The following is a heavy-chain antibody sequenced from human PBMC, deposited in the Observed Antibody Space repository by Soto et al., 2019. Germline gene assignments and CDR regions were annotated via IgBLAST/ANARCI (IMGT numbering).Heavy chain of an antibody. CDR3: ARDARLFGGYGDY. D-gene: IGHD5-12*01. CDR2: IYYSGST. J-gene: IGHJ4*02. V-gene: IGHV4-61*01. Sequence: SETLSLTCTVSGGSVSSGSYYWGWIRQPPGKGLEWIGYIYYSGSTNYNPSLKSRVTISVDTSKNQFSLKLSSVTAADTAVYYCARDARLFGGYGDYWGQGTLVTVSS. CDR1: GGSVSSGSYY.